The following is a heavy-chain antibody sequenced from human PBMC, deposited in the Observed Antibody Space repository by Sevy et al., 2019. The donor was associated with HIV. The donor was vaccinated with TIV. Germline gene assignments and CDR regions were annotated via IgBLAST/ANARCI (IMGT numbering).Heavy chain of an antibody. D-gene: IGHD7-27*01. Sequence: GGSLRLSCAASGFSFSDYYVSWIRQAPGKGLEWVSYISGISTYTNYADSVKGRFTISRDNAKNSMYLQLNSLRAEDTAVYYCARRAGNWDYFDYWSQGTLVTVSS. CDR3: ARRAGNWDYFDY. CDR1: GFSFSDYY. J-gene: IGHJ4*02. CDR2: ISGISTYT. V-gene: IGHV3-11*06.